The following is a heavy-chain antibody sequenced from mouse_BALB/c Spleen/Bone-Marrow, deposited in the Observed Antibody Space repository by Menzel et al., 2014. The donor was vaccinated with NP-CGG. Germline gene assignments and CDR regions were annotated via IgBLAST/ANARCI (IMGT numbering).Heavy chain of an antibody. D-gene: IGHD2-1*01. CDR1: GFDFSRYW. Sequence: EVNLVESGGGLVQPGGSLKLSCAASGFDFSRYWMSWVRQAPGKGLEWIGEINPDSSTINYTPSLKDKFIISRDNAKNTLYLQMSKVRSGDTALYHCARQGYYGKGDYWGQGTTLTVSS. J-gene: IGHJ2*01. CDR2: INPDSSTI. CDR3: ARQGYYGKGDY. V-gene: IGHV4-1*02.